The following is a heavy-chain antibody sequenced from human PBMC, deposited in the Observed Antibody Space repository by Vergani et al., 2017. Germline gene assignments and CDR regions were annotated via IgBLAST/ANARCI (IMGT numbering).Heavy chain of an antibody. CDR2: IRYDGSNK. CDR1: GFTFSSYG. J-gene: IGHJ6*02. D-gene: IGHD3-10*01. V-gene: IGHV3-30*02. CDR3: AKDLCYGSGNCFFNSYYYYGMDV. Sequence: QVQLVESGGGVVQPGGSLRLSCAASGFTFSSYGMHWVRQAPGKGLEWVAFIRYDGSNKYYADSVKGRFTISRDNSKNTLYLQMNSLRAEDTAVYYCAKDLCYGSGNCFFNSYYYYGMDVWGQGTTVTVSS.